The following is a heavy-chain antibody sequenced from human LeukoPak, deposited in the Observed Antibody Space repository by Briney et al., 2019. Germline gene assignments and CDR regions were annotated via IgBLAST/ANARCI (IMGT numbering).Heavy chain of an antibody. J-gene: IGHJ4*02. D-gene: IGHD3-10*01. V-gene: IGHV3-23*01. CDR1: GFTFSSYA. CDR2: IGGSSGKI. Sequence: GGSLRLSCAASGFTFSSYAMTWVRQAPGKGLEWVSGIGGSSGKIFYADSVKGRFTISRDNSKNTLYLQMNSLRAEDTAVYYCAKDLGGEGGSGFPGQWGQGTLVTVSS. CDR3: AKDLGGEGGSGFPGQ.